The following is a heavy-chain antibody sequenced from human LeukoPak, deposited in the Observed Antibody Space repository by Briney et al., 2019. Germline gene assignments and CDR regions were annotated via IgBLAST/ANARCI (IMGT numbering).Heavy chain of an antibody. V-gene: IGHV4-4*07. CDR1: GGSFSGYY. Sequence: SETLSLTCAVYGGSFSGYYWSWIRQPAGKGLEWIGRIYTSGSTNYNPSLKSRVTMSVDTSKNQFSLKLSSVTAADTAVYYCAGESYDYVWGSYRSNFDYWGQGTLVTVSS. J-gene: IGHJ4*02. D-gene: IGHD3-16*02. CDR2: IYTSGST. CDR3: AGESYDYVWGSYRSNFDY.